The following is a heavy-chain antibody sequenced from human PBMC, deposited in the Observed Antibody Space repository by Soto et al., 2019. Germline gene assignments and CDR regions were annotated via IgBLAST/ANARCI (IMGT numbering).Heavy chain of an antibody. V-gene: IGHV3-23*01. D-gene: IGHD2-2*02. CDR1: VFTFSIYA. Sequence: PRGSLLLSCASSVFTFSIYAMSWVGQAPGKGLEWVSGITASGGSTSYADSVKGRFTISRDNSKNTLYLQMNSLRAEDTAVYYCAHTQGIVLVPAAIWYWGQGTMVTVSS. J-gene: IGHJ4*02. CDR3: AHTQGIVLVPAAIWY. CDR2: ITASGGST.